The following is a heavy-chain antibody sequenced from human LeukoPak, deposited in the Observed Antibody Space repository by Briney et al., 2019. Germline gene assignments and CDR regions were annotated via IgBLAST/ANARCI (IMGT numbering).Heavy chain of an antibody. CDR2: ISANSANI. D-gene: IGHD2-2*01. Sequence: PGRSLRLSCAASGFTFDDYVMHWVRQAPGRGLEWVSGISANSANIGYADSVKGRFTLSRDNAKNSPYLQMNSLRTEDTALYYCARDFCTGCNYYFYGMDVWGRGTTVTVSS. V-gene: IGHV3-9*01. CDR3: ARDFCTGCNYYFYGMDV. CDR1: GFTFDDYV. J-gene: IGHJ6*02.